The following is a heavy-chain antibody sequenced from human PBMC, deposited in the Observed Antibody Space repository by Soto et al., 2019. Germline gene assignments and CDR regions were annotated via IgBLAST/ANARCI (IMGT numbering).Heavy chain of an antibody. CDR2: ITGSGTST. V-gene: IGHV3-23*01. Sequence: PGGSLRLSCAASGFTFSGYAMTWVRQAPGKGLEWVSSITGSGTSTYYADSVKGRFIISRDNSKNTVSLQMNSLRADDKAVYYFVKSPDLYSYTTDVWGPGTSVTVSS. CDR3: VKSPDLYSYTTDV. CDR1: GFTFSGYA. J-gene: IGHJ6*02.